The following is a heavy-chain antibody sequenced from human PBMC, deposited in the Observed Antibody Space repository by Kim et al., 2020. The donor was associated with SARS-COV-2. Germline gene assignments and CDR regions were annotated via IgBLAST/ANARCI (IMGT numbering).Heavy chain of an antibody. CDR3: AKDPVGGYSYGYYFDF. D-gene: IGHD5-18*01. V-gene: IGHV3-23*01. Sequence: VKGRFTISRDTSKNTLYLQMNSLRAEDTAVYYCAKDPVGGYSYGYYFDFWGQGTLVTVSS. J-gene: IGHJ4*02.